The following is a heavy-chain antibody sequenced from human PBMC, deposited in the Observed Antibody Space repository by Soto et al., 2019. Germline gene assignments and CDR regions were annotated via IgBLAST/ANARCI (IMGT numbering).Heavy chain of an antibody. CDR3: ARRATRAVYDSSGYYFGRNNWFAP. CDR1: GGSVSSGSYY. J-gene: IGHJ5*02. CDR2: IYYSGST. D-gene: IGHD3-22*01. V-gene: IGHV4-61*01. Sequence: PSETLSLTCTVSGGSVSSGSYYWSWIRQPPGKGLEWIGYIYYSGSTNYNPSLKSRVTISVDTSKNQFSLKLSSVTAADTAVYYCARRATRAVYDSSGYYFGRNNWFAPWGQGTLVTVSS.